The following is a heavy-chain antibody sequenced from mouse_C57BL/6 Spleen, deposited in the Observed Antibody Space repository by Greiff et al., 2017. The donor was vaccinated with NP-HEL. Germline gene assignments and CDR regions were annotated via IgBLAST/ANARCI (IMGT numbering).Heavy chain of an antibody. J-gene: IGHJ2*01. CDR2: INPSSGYT. CDR1: GYTFTSYW. Sequence: QVQLKESGAELAKPGASVKLSCKASGYTFTSYWMHWVKQRPGQGLEWIGYINPSSGYTKYNQKFKDKAPLTADKSSSTAYMQLSSLTYEDSAVYYCAREPYFDYWGQGTTLTVSS. V-gene: IGHV1-7*01. CDR3: AREPYFDY.